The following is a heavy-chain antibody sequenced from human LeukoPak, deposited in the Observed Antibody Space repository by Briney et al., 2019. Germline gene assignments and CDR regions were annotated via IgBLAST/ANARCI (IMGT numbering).Heavy chain of an antibody. CDR1: GYTFTSYY. CDR3: ARGRIQLWSRYHFDY. Sequence: ASVKVSCKASGYTFTSYYMHWVRQAPGQGLEWMGWINPNSGGTNYAQKFQGRVTMTRDTSISTAYMELSRLRSDDTAVYYCARGRIQLWSRYHFDYWGQGTLVTVSS. D-gene: IGHD5-18*01. V-gene: IGHV1-2*02. CDR2: INPNSGGT. J-gene: IGHJ4*02.